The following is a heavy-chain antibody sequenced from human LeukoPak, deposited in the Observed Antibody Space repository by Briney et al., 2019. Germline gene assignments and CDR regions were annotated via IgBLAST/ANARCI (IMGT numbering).Heavy chain of an antibody. CDR1: GYSISSGYY. D-gene: IGHD3-22*01. CDR3: ARGPYPYYSDSSGYTGYFDY. J-gene: IGHJ4*02. CDR2: IYHSGST. Sequence: TSETLSLTCAVSGYSISSGYYWGWIRQPPGKGLEWIGSIYHSGSTYYNPSLKSRVTISVDTSKNQSSLKLSSVTAADTAVYYCARGPYPYYSDSSGYTGYFDYWGQGTLVTVSS. V-gene: IGHV4-38-2*01.